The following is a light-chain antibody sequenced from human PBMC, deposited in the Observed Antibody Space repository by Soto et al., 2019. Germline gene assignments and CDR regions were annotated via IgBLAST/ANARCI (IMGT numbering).Light chain of an antibody. CDR3: QQYGSSPRT. CDR2: GAS. J-gene: IGKJ1*01. V-gene: IGKV3-20*01. Sequence: EIAFTQLPGTLSWTPREKATLSCRASQSVRSSYLAWYQQQPGQAPRLLIYGASSRATGIPDRFSGSGSGTDFTLTISRLEPEDFAVYYCQQYGSSPRTFGQGTKVDIK. CDR1: QSVRSSY.